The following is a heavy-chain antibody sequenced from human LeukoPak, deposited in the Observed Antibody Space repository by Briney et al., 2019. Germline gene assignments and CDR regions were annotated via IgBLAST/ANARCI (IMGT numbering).Heavy chain of an antibody. Sequence: ASVKVSCKASGYTFTSNYIHWVRQAPGQGLEWMGIINPSGGSTSYAQKFQGRVTMTRDTSTSTVYMELSSLRSEDTAVYYCARGGIYDILTGYLNWFDPWGQGTLVTVSS. J-gene: IGHJ5*02. V-gene: IGHV1-46*01. CDR3: ARGGIYDILTGYLNWFDP. CDR2: INPSGGST. CDR1: GYTFTSNY. D-gene: IGHD3-9*01.